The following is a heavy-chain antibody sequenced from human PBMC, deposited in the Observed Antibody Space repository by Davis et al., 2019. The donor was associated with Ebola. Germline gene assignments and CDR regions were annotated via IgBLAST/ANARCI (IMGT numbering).Heavy chain of an antibody. D-gene: IGHD6-19*01. J-gene: IGHJ4*02. CDR3: ARVAVAGLFGG. CDR2: IKQDGSEK. Sequence: GESLKISCAVSGFTFSSYWMSWVRQAPGKGLEWVANIKQDGSEKYYVDSVKGRFTISRDNAKNSLYLQMNSLRAEDTAVYYCARVAVAGLFGGWGQGTLVTVSS. V-gene: IGHV3-7*01. CDR1: GFTFSSYW.